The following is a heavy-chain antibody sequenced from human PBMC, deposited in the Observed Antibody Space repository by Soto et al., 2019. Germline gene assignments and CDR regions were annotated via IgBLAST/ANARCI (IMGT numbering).Heavy chain of an antibody. D-gene: IGHD3-3*01. CDR2: ISSSSSYI. J-gene: IGHJ6*02. Sequence: DGSLRLYCAASGFTFSSYSMNWVRQAPGKGLEWVSSISSSSSYIYYADSVKGRFTISRDNAKNSLYLQMNSLRAEDTAVYYCARAQPSRFLEWLLSVPYGMDVWGQGTTVTVSS. CDR1: GFTFSSYS. V-gene: IGHV3-21*01. CDR3: ARAQPSRFLEWLLSVPYGMDV.